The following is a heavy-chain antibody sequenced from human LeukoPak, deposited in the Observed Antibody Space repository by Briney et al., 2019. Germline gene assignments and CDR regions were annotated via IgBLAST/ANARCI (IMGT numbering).Heavy chain of an antibody. D-gene: IGHD3-22*01. CDR2: IHPSGML. CDR3: SRGLDSRKLGY. Sequence: SENLSLTCTVSGASFNSDDQYWNWIRQSPGKGLEWIGSIHPSGMLYNNPSLESRVTMSRDTSKNQFSLNLNSVTAADTAVYFCSRGLDSRKLGYWGQGIFVTVSS. CDR1: GASFNSDDQY. J-gene: IGHJ4*02. V-gene: IGHV4-31*03.